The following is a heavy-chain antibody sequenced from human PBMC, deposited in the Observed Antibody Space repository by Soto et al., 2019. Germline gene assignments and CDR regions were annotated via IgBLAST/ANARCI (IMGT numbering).Heavy chain of an antibody. V-gene: IGHV1-18*01. CDR2: ISPYSGKT. CDR1: GYTFTNND. Sequence: QIQLVQSGTEVRKPGASAKVSCKTSGYTFTNNDVCWVRQTPGQGLEWMGWISPYSGKTNYAQKIKGRVTITPDTSTSTVYMELTTLTSDDTAVYYCARAGLLLLPDSCGQGTLVTVSS. D-gene: IGHD3-22*01. CDR3: ARAGLLLLPDS. J-gene: IGHJ5*01.